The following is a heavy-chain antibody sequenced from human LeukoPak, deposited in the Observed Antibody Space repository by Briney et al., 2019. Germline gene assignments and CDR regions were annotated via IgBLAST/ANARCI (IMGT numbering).Heavy chain of an antibody. D-gene: IGHD3-10*01. Sequence: PSETLSLTCTVSGGSISSSSYYWSWIRQPPGKGLEWIGYIYYSGSTNYNPSLKSRVTISVDTSKNQLSLKLSSVTAADTAVYYCASQITMVRGDNAFDIWGQGTMVTVSS. CDR1: GGSISSSSYY. V-gene: IGHV4-61*01. J-gene: IGHJ3*02. CDR2: IYYSGST. CDR3: ASQITMVRGDNAFDI.